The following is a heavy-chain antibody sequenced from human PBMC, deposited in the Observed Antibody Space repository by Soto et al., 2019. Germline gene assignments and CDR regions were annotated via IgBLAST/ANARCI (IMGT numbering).Heavy chain of an antibody. Sequence: PSETLSLTCTVSGGSISSSSYYWGWIRQPPGKGLEWIGSIYYSGSTYYNPSLKSRVTISVDTSKNQFSLKLSSVTVADTAVYYCATPGLRIDYGDYDWGFDYWGQGTLVTVSS. CDR3: ATPGLRIDYGDYDWGFDY. CDR2: IYYSGST. J-gene: IGHJ4*02. CDR1: GGSISSSSYY. V-gene: IGHV4-39*01. D-gene: IGHD4-17*01.